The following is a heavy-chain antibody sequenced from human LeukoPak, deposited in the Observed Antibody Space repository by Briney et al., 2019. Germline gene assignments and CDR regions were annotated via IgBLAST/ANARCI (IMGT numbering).Heavy chain of an antibody. J-gene: IGHJ4*02. CDR1: GFTFDDYA. D-gene: IGHD5-12*01. Sequence: GGSLRLSCAASGFTFDDYAMHWVRQAPGKGLEWVSGISWNSGSIGYADSVKGRFTISRDNAKNTLYLQMNSLRAEDTAVYYCARGGGYDYNFDYWGQGTLVTVSS. CDR3: ARGGGYDYNFDY. CDR2: ISWNSGSI. V-gene: IGHV3-9*01.